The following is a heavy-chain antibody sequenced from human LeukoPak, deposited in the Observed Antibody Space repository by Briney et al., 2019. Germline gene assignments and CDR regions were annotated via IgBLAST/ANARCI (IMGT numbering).Heavy chain of an antibody. CDR1: GFTFSSYA. CDR2: ISGSGGST. CDR3: AKDIVVVPAARWGDY. V-gene: IGHV3-23*01. J-gene: IGHJ4*02. D-gene: IGHD2-2*01. Sequence: GGSLRLSCAVSGFTFSSYAMSWVRQAPGKGLEWVSAISGSGGSTYYADSVKGRFTISRDNSKNTLYLQMNSLRAEDTAVYYCAKDIVVVPAARWGDYWGQGTLVTVSS.